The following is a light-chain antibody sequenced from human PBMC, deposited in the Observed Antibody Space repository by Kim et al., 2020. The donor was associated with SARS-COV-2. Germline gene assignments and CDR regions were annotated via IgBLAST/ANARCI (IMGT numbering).Light chain of an antibody. CDR2: QHT. Sequence: SLTPGQRACITCSGDKLGEKYVSWYQQNPGPSPDLVIYQHTKRPPGIPERFSGSNSGNTATLTISGTQAMDEADYYCQAWDSSTVVFRGGTKLTFL. V-gene: IGLV3-1*01. CDR1: KLGEKY. J-gene: IGLJ2*01. CDR3: QAWDSSTVV.